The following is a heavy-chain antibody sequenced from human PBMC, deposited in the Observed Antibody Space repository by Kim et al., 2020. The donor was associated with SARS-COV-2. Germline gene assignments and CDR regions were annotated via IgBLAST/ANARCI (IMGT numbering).Heavy chain of an antibody. Sequence: RGSLRLSCAASGFTFSSYGMHWVRQAPGKGLEWVAVISYDGSNKYYADSVKGRFTISRDNSKNTLYLQMNSLRAEDTAVYYCARDPGYSSGGFDYWGQGT. J-gene: IGHJ4*02. CDR1: GFTFSSYG. D-gene: IGHD6-19*01. CDR3: ARDPGYSSGGFDY. CDR2: ISYDGSNK. V-gene: IGHV3-33*05.